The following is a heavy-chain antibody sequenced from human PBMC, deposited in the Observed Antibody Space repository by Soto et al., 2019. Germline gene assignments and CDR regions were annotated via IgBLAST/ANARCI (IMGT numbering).Heavy chain of an antibody. CDR3: ARSIGGSSYYPPDY. J-gene: IGHJ4*02. CDR1: GFIFSTYG. D-gene: IGHD2-15*01. Sequence: QVQLVESGGGVVQPGGSLRLSCATSGFIFSTYGMQWVRQSPGEGLEWVAVMANDGSYQYYADSVKGRFTISRDNSKNTLYLQMDSLRREDTAVYYCARSIGGSSYYPPDYWGQGTLVTVSS. CDR2: MANDGSYQ. V-gene: IGHV3-30*03.